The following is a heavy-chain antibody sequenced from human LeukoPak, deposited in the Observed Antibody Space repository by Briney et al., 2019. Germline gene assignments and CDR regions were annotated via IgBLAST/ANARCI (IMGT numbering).Heavy chain of an antibody. Sequence: SVKVSCKASGGTFSSYAISWVRQAPGQGLEWMGGIIPIFGTANYAQKFQGRVTITADESTSTAYMELSSLRSEDTAVYYCARLVISSGWTIYYGMDVWGQGTTVTVSS. CDR1: GGTFSSYA. CDR2: IIPIFGTA. J-gene: IGHJ6*02. CDR3: ARLVISSGWTIYYGMDV. D-gene: IGHD6-19*01. V-gene: IGHV1-69*13.